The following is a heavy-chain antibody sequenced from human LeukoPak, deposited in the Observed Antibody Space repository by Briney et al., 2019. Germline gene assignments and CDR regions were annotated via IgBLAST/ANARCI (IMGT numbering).Heavy chain of an antibody. J-gene: IGHJ5*02. CDR2: VYPGDSDT. Sequence: KVSCKGSGYSFTSYWIGWVRQMPGKGLEWMGIVYPGDSDTRYSPSFQGQVTISADKSISTAYLQWSSLKASDTAMYYCARLEVAYYYDSSGYSWGQGTLVTVSS. D-gene: IGHD3-22*01. CDR1: GYSFTSYW. V-gene: IGHV5-51*01. CDR3: ARLEVAYYYDSSGYS.